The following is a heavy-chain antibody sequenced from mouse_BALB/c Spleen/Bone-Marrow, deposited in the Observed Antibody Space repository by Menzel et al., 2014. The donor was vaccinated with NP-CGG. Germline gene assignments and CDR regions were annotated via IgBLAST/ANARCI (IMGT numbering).Heavy chain of an antibody. J-gene: IGHJ3*01. CDR3: ARPITTGIQAWFAY. Sequence: QVQLQQSGAELAKPGASVKMSCKASGYTFTSYWMHWVKQRPGQGLEWIGNINPNSGYTEYNRKFKDKATLTADKSSSTAYMQLSSLTSEDSAVYYCARPITTGIQAWFAYWGQGILVTVSA. CDR1: GYTFTSYW. D-gene: IGHD2-4*01. V-gene: IGHV1-7*01. CDR2: INPNSGYT.